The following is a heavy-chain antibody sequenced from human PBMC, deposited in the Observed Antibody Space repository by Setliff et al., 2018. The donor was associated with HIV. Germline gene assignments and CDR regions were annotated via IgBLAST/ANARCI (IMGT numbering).Heavy chain of an antibody. D-gene: IGHD5-18*01. CDR1: GGSINNYQ. Sequence: PSETLSLTCTVSGVSGGSINNYQWSWIRQPPGKGLEWIGYIYTSGSSNYNPSLKSRVTISIDTSKNQFSLKLSSVTAADTAVYYCARRQQLWLLYAFDIWGQGTMVTVSS. CDR3: ARRQQLWLLYAFDI. CDR2: IYTSGSS. J-gene: IGHJ3*02. V-gene: IGHV4-4*08.